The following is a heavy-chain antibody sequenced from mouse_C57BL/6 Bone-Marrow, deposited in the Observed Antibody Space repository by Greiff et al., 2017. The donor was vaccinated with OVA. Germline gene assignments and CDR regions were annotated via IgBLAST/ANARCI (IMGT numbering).Heavy chain of an antibody. D-gene: IGHD1-1*01. CDR1: GYTFTDYE. V-gene: IGHV1-15*01. CDR3: ITTVVEEGYWYFDV. Sequence: VKLVESGAELVRPGASVTLSCKASGYTFTDYEMHWVKQTPVHGLEWIGAFDPETGGTAYNQKFKGKAILTADKSSSTAYMELRSLTSEDSAVYYCITTVVEEGYWYFDVWGTGTTVTVSS. CDR2: FDPETGGT. J-gene: IGHJ1*03.